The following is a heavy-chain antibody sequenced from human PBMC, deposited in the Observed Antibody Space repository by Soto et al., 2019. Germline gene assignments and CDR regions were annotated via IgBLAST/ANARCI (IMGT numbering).Heavy chain of an antibody. CDR3: ARRQMITFGGVIV. Sequence: QVQLQESGPGLVKPSQTLSLTCTVSGGSISSGGYYWSWIRQHPGKGLEWIGYIYYSGSTYYNPSLKSRVTISVDTSKNQVSLKLSSVTAAEMAVYYCARRQMITFGGVIVWGQGTLVTVSS. V-gene: IGHV4-31*03. D-gene: IGHD3-16*02. CDR1: GGSISSGGYY. CDR2: IYYSGST. J-gene: IGHJ4*02.